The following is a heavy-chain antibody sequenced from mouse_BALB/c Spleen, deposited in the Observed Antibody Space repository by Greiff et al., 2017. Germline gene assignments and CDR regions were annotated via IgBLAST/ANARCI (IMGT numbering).Heavy chain of an antibody. Sequence: QVQLQQSGPDLVAPSQSLSITCTVSGFSLTSYGVHWVRQPPGKGLEWLVVIWSDGSTTYNSALKSRLSISKDNSKSQVFLKMNSLQTDDTAMYYCARHGGVLRAMDYWGQGTSVTVSS. CDR1: GFSLTSYG. CDR3: ARHGGVLRAMDY. J-gene: IGHJ4*01. D-gene: IGHD1-1*01. CDR2: IWSDGST. V-gene: IGHV2-6-2*01.